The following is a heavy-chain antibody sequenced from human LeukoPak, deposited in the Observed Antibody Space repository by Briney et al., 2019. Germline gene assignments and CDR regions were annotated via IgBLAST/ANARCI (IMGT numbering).Heavy chain of an antibody. CDR1: GFTFSDYY. D-gene: IGHD6-19*01. CDR2: ISSSGNTV. J-gene: IGHJ3*02. Sequence: PGGSLRLSCAASGFTFSDYYMSWVRQAPGKGLEWVSYISSSGNTVKYADSVKGRFTISRDNAKNSLYLQMNSLRAEDTAVYYCARTLAVADAFDIWGQGTMVTVSS. CDR3: ARTLAVADAFDI. V-gene: IGHV3-11*04.